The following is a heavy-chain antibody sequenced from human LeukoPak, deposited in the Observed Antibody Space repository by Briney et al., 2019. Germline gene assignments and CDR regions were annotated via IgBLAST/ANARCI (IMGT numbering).Heavy chain of an antibody. CDR2: TGARGDTT. D-gene: IGHD6-6*01. J-gene: IGHJ4*02. CDR1: GFTFNTYG. Sequence: GRSLRLSCAASGFTFNTYGMAWVRQAPGKGLDWVSDTGARGDTTHYADSVKGRFTISRDNSKSMLYLQMSNLRAEDTAIYYCATALSLAMYWGQGTLVTVSS. V-gene: IGHV3-23*01. CDR3: ATALSLAMY.